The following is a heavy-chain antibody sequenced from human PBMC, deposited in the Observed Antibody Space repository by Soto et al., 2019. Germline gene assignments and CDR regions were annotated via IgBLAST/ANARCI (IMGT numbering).Heavy chain of an antibody. V-gene: IGHV4-59*12. J-gene: IGHJ4*02. CDR3: ARGKLSDYVWGSYRYHFDY. CDR2: IYYSGST. CDR1: GGSISSYY. Sequence: SETLSLTCTVSGGSISSYYWSWIRQPPGKGLEWIGYIYYSGSTNYNPSLKSRVTISVDTSKNQFSLKLSSVTAADTAVYYCARGKLSDYVWGSYRYHFDYWGQGXVVTVSS. D-gene: IGHD3-16*02.